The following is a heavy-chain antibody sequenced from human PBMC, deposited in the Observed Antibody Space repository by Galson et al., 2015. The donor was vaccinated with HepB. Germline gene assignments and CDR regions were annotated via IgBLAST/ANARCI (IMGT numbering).Heavy chain of an antibody. CDR3: TAALYTSSYYGGSWDAFDI. D-gene: IGHD1-26*01. J-gene: IGHJ3*02. CDR2: IKSKFNGGTT. CDR1: GFTFSNAW. Sequence: SLRLSCAASGFTFSNAWMSWVRQAPGKGLEWVGRIKSKFNGGTTDYTAPVKGRFTISRDDSENTLYLHMNSLKTEDTAMYYCTAALYTSSYYGGSWDAFDIWGQGTMVTVSS. V-gene: IGHV3-15*01.